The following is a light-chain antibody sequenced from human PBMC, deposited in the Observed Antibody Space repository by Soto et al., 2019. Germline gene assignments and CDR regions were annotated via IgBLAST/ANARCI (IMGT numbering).Light chain of an antibody. CDR3: QQRSHGLT. Sequence: EIVLTQSPGTLSLSPGERATLSCRASQSVSSSYLAWYQQRPGQAPRLLIYDASNRATGIPARFSGSGSGTDFTLTISSLEPEDFAVYYCQQRSHGLTFGGGTKVDIK. V-gene: IGKV3D-20*02. CDR2: DAS. J-gene: IGKJ4*01. CDR1: QSVSSSY.